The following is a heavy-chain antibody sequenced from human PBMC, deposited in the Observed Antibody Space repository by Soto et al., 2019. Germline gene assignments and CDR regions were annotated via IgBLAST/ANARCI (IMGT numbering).Heavy chain of an antibody. V-gene: IGHV4-34*01. CDR2: INHSGST. Sequence: QVQLQQWGAGLLKPSETLSLTCAVYGGSFSGYYWSWIRQPPGKGLEWIGEINHSGSTNYNPSLKSRVPISVDTSKNQFSLKLSSVTAADTAVYYCARGLTARGAFDIWGQGTMVTVSS. CDR3: ARGLTARGAFDI. J-gene: IGHJ3*02. D-gene: IGHD1-20*01. CDR1: GGSFSGYY.